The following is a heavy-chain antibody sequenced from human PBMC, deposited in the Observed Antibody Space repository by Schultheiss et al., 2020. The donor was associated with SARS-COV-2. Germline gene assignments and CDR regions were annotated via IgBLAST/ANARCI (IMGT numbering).Heavy chain of an antibody. CDR2: ISWNSGSI. Sequence: SLKISCIVSGFTFNDYAMTWVRQAQGKGLEWVSGISWNSGSIGYADSVKGRFTISRDNAKDTLYLQMNSLRAEDTAVYYCAREYCSSSTCSSLDYWGQGTLVTVSS. V-gene: IGHV3-9*01. J-gene: IGHJ4*02. CDR3: AREYCSSSTCSSLDY. D-gene: IGHD2-2*01. CDR1: GFTFNDYA.